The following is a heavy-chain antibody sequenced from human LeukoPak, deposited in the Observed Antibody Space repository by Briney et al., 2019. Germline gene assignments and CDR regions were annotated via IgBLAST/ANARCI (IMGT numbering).Heavy chain of an antibody. Sequence: GGSLRLSCAASGFTFSSYRMSWVRQAPGKGLEWVANIKQDGSEKYYVDSVKGRFTISRDNAKNSLYLQMNSLRAEDTAVYYCARDHSYDYVWGSYEDVWGKGTTVTVSS. J-gene: IGHJ6*04. CDR2: IKQDGSEK. CDR1: GFTFSSYR. D-gene: IGHD3-16*01. CDR3: ARDHSYDYVWGSYEDV. V-gene: IGHV3-7*01.